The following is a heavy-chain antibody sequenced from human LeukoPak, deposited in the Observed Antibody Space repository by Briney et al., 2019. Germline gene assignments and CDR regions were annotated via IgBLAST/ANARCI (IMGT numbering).Heavy chain of an antibody. J-gene: IGHJ4*02. Sequence: GASVKVSCKASGGTFTHHGISWVRQAPGQGLEWMGWISCYNGDTIYAQNVQGRVTMTTDASTRTAYIELRNLRSDDTAMYYCARDPSNSSGYHAHFDSWGQGTLVTVSS. CDR3: ARDPSNSSGYHAHFDS. V-gene: IGHV1-18*01. D-gene: IGHD3-22*01. CDR1: GGTFTHHG. CDR2: ISCYNGDT.